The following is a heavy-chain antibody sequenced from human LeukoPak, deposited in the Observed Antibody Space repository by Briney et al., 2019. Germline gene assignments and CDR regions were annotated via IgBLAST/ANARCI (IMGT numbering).Heavy chain of an antibody. V-gene: IGHV3-33*06. D-gene: IGHD7-27*01. CDR1: GFTFSSYG. Sequence: PGGSLRLSXAASGFTFSSYGMHWVRRAPGKGLEWVAVIWYDGSNKYYADSVKGRFTISRDNSKNTLYLQMNSLRAEDTAVYYCAKDRKIGRLGIIDYWGQGTLVTVSS. J-gene: IGHJ4*02. CDR2: IWYDGSNK. CDR3: AKDRKIGRLGIIDY.